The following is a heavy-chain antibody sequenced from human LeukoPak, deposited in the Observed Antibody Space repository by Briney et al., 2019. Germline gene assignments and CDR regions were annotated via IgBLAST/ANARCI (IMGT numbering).Heavy chain of an antibody. J-gene: IGHJ3*01. CDR3: ARGLYDDNGGF. V-gene: IGHV3-53*01. CDR2: IYSGGTI. CDR1: GFIFSDYY. Sequence: PGGSLRLSCAASGFIFSDYYMSWIRQAPGRGLEWVSVIYSGGTIYYADSVKGRFTISRDNSKNTLFLQMNSLRAEDTAVYYCARGLYDDNGGFWGQGTMVTVSS. D-gene: IGHD3-22*01.